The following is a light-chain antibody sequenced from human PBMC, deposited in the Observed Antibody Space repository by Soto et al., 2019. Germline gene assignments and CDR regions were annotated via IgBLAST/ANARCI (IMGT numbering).Light chain of an antibody. CDR1: SSDVGGYNY. V-gene: IGLV2-14*01. Sequence: QSALTQPASVSGSPGQSITISCTGTSSDVGGYNYVSWYQQHPDKAPEVMIYEVTKRPSGVSDRFSGSKSGNTASLTISGLQAEDEAVYYCYSYTSRSTWVFGGGTQLTVL. CDR2: EVT. J-gene: IGLJ3*02. CDR3: YSYTSRSTWV.